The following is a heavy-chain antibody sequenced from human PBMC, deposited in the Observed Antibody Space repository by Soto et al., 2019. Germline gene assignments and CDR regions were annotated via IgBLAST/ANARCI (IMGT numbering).Heavy chain of an antibody. CDR2: ISSSGSTI. D-gene: IGHD2-2*02. V-gene: IGHV3-11*01. CDR1: GFTFSDYY. CDR3: ARASFREYQLLYRYYYYMDV. J-gene: IGHJ6*03. Sequence: GGSLKISCAASGFTFSDYYMSWIRQAPGKGLEWVSYISSSGSTIYYADSVKGRFTISRDNAKNSLYLQMNSLRAEDTAVYYCARASFREYQLLYRYYYYMDVWGKGTTVTVSS.